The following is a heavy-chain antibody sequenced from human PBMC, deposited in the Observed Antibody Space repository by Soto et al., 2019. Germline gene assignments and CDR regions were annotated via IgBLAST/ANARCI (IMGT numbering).Heavy chain of an antibody. J-gene: IGHJ4*02. D-gene: IGHD2-15*01. CDR1: GYIFTSYA. CDR2: INAGNGNT. CDR3: ARGPGGPDGPGDY. V-gene: IGHV1-3*01. Sequence: AASVKVSCKASGYIFTSYAMHWVRQAPGQRLEWMGWINAGNGNTKYSQKFQGRVTITRDTSASTAYMELSSLRSEDTAVYYCARGPGGPDGPGDYWGQGTLVTVSS.